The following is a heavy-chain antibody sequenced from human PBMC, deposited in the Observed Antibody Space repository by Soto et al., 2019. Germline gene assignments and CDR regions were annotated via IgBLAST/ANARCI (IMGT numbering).Heavy chain of an antibody. CDR3: ARLFDTSGWYDY. CDR1: GYSFTSYW. Sequence: GESLKISCKGSGYSFTSYWIGWVRQMPGKGLERMGIIYPGDSDTRYSPSFQGQVTISADKSITTTYLQWSSLKVSDTAIYYCARLFDTSGWYDYWGQGTLVTVSS. J-gene: IGHJ4*02. V-gene: IGHV5-51*01. CDR2: IYPGDSDT. D-gene: IGHD6-19*01.